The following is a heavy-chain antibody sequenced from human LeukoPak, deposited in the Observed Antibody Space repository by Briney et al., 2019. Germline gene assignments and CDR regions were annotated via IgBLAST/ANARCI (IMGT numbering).Heavy chain of an antibody. V-gene: IGHV4-4*09. CDR2: IYTSGST. D-gene: IGHD3-22*01. J-gene: IGHJ2*01. CDR1: GGSISSYY. Sequence: SETLSLTCTVSGGSISSYYWSWIQQPPGKGLEWIGYIYTSGSTNYNPSLKSRVTISVDTSKNQFSLKLSSVTAADTAVYYCARSMRWDYYDGFDLWGRGTLVTVSS. CDR3: ARSMRWDYYDGFDL.